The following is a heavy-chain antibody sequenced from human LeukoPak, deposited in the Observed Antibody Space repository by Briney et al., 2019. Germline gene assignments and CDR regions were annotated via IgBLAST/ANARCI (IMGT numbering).Heavy chain of an antibody. D-gene: IGHD4-23*01. CDR2: ISYDGSNK. J-gene: IGHJ3*02. CDR1: GFTFSSYA. V-gene: IGHV3-30-3*01. Sequence: GGSLRLSCAASGFTFSSYAMHWVRQAPGKGLECVAVISYDGSNKYYADSVKGRFTISRDNAKNSLYLQMNSLRAEDTAVYYCAKADYGGNSHDAFDIWGQGTMVTVSS. CDR3: AKADYGGNSHDAFDI.